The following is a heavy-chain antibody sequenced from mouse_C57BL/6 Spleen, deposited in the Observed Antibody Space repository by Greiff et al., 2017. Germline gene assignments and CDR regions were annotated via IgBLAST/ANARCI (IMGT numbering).Heavy chain of an antibody. CDR3: ANYDGSSYDAMDY. V-gene: IGHV1-7*01. Sequence: VQLQESGAELAKPGASVKLSCKASGYTFTSYWMHWVKQRPGQGLEWIGYINPSSGYTKYNQKFKDKATLTADKSSSTAYMQLSSLTDEDSAVYYCANYDGSSYDAMDYWGQGTSVTVSS. J-gene: IGHJ4*01. CDR2: INPSSGYT. CDR1: GYTFTSYW. D-gene: IGHD1-1*01.